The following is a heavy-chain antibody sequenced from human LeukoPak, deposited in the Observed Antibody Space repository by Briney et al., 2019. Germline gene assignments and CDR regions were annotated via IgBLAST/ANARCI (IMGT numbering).Heavy chain of an antibody. V-gene: IGHV3-49*04. CDR3: TRDQTPYY. CDR1: GFTFSSYG. J-gene: IGHJ4*02. CDR2: IRSEVYGGTP. Sequence: GGSLRLSCAASGFTFSSYGMHWVRQAPGKGLEWVGFIRSEVYGGTPEYAASVKGRFTISRDDSKGIAYLQMNSLRPEDTAMYYCTRDQTPYYWGQGTLVTVSS.